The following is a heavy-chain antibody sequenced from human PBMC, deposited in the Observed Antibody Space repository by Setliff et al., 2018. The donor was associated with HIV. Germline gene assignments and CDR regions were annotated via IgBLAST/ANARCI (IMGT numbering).Heavy chain of an antibody. D-gene: IGHD6-13*01. CDR3: ATQTGFYNSHWYDY. CDR1: GFTFSNFG. CDR2: IDPSGGST. J-gene: IGHJ4*02. V-gene: IGHV3-23*01. Sequence: PGGSLRLSCVASGFTFSNFGMSWVRQAPGKGLEWVSGIDPSGGSTSYADSVKGRFTISRDNSKNTLYLQLNSLRAEDTAMYYCATQTGFYNSHWYDYWGQGTMVTVSS.